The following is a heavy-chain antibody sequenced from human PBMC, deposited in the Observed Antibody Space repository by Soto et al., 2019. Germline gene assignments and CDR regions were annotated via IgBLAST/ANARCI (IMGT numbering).Heavy chain of an antibody. V-gene: IGHV4-59*08. Sequence: QVQLRESGPGLVRPSETLSLSCSVSGASLNDFSWSWIRQPPGRGLEWIGYVSYSGRTTYSPSLKSRVTISLDRSKKAFALNLTSMTAAGTAIYYWARHFVGQARQRLFVDYWGQGTLATVSS. CDR1: GASLNDFS. CDR3: ARHFVGQARQRLFVDY. D-gene: IGHD3-3*01. CDR2: VSYSGRT. J-gene: IGHJ4*02.